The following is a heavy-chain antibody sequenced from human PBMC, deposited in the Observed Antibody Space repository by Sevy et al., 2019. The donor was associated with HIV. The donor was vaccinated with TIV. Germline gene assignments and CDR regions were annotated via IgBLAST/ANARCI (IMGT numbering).Heavy chain of an antibody. CDR2: IYYSGNSGST. J-gene: IGHJ4*02. CDR1: GGSISSYY. Sequence: SETLSLTCSVSGGSISSYYWSWIRQPPGKGLEWIGYIYYSGNSGSTNYNPSLKSRVTISVDTSKNQISLKLTSVTAADTAVYYCARDRGVNDWGQGILVTVSS. V-gene: IGHV4-59*01. CDR3: ARDRGVND. D-gene: IGHD1-26*01.